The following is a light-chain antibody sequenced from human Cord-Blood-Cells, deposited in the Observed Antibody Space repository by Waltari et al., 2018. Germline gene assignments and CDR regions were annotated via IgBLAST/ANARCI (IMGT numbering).Light chain of an antibody. V-gene: IGLV2-14*01. Sequence: QSALPQPASVSGSPGQSITIPCTGTSSDVGGYNYVPWYQQHTGKAPKLMFYDVSNRPSGVSNRFSGSKSGNTASLTISGLQAEDEADYYCSSYTSSSTWVFGGGTKLTVL. CDR1: SSDVGGYNY. CDR2: DVS. CDR3: SSYTSSSTWV. J-gene: IGLJ3*02.